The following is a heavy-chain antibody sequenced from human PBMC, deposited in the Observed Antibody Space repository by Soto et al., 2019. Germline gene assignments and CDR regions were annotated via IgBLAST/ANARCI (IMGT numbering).Heavy chain of an antibody. CDR2: IWSDGNSQ. D-gene: IGHD5-18*01. Sequence: QVQLVESGGDVVQPGRSLRLSCAASGIPFRASGMHWVRQAPGKGLEWVAMIWSDGNSQYYADSVKGRFTISRDNSRNTVYLQMDSLGVEDTAVYFCARDKGVTCIDQWGQGTLVAVSS. V-gene: IGHV3-33*01. CDR3: ARDKGVTCIDQ. CDR1: GIPFRASG. J-gene: IGHJ4*02.